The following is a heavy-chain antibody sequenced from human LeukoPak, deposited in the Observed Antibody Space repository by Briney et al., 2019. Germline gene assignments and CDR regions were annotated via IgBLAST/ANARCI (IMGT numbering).Heavy chain of an antibody. V-gene: IGHV3-7*05. Sequence: PGGSLRLSCAASGFTFSSYWMSWVRQAPGKGLEWVANIEQDGSENYYVDSVGGRFTISRDNARNSLYLQMNSLRAEDTGVYYCVREEGGSYYLYWGQGTLVTVSS. CDR3: VREEGGSYYLY. D-gene: IGHD1-26*01. J-gene: IGHJ4*02. CDR2: IEQDGSEN. CDR1: GFTFSSYW.